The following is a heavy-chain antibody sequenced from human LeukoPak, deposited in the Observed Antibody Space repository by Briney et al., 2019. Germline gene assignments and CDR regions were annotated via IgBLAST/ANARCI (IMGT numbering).Heavy chain of an antibody. D-gene: IGHD3-10*01. V-gene: IGHV7-4-1*02. CDR2: MNTNTGNP. CDR3: ARHYLDYFHVDV. J-gene: IGHJ6*03. Sequence: ASVKVSCKASGYIFSSYYMHSLRQAPGQALEWMGWMNTNTGNPTYAQGFTGRFVFSLDTSVSTVYLQISSLKAKDTAVYYCARHYLDYFHVDVWGKGTTVTVSS. CDR1: GYIFSSYY.